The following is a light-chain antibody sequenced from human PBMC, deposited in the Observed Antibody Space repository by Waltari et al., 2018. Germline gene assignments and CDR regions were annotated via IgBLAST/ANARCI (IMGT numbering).Light chain of an antibody. V-gene: IGLV1-40*01. CDR2: GHN. Sequence: QSGLTQPPSVSGAPGQTISISCTGSSSNIGAGYDIFWYQQFPGVAPNLLLYGHNHRPSGVPDRFSGSQAGTSASLAITGLPAEDESDYYCQSYDPSRSEVVFGGGTKLTVL. J-gene: IGLJ2*01. CDR1: SSNIGAGYD. CDR3: QSYDPSRSEVV.